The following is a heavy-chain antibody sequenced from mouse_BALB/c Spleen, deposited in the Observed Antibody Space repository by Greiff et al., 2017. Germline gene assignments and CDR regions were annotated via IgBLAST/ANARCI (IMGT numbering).Heavy chain of an antibody. D-gene: IGHD2-10*02. V-gene: IGHV1-7*01. CDR3: ARVWPKDY. J-gene: IGHJ4*01. CDR1: GYTFTSYW. CDR2: INHSTGYT. Sequence: QVQLQQSGAELAKPGASVKMSCKASGYTFTSYWMHWVKQRPGQGLEWIGYINHSTGYTEYNQKFKDKATLTADKSSSTAYMQLSSLTSEDSAVYYCARVWPKDYWGQGTSVTVSS.